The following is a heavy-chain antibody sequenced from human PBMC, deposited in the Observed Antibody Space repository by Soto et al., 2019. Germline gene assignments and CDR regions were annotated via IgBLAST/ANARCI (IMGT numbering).Heavy chain of an antibody. CDR1: GFTFTSYW. Sequence: VQLVESGGSLVQPGGSLRLSCVASGFTFTSYWMTWVRQAPGKGLEWVANIKQDGSEKYYVDSVKGRFTISRDNAKNSVSLEMNSLRGEDTAVYYCAKHPQGYGDGYWAYFDYWGQGTLVTVSS. D-gene: IGHD4-17*01. J-gene: IGHJ4*02. V-gene: IGHV3-7*01. CDR3: AKHPQGYGDGYWAYFDY. CDR2: IKQDGSEK.